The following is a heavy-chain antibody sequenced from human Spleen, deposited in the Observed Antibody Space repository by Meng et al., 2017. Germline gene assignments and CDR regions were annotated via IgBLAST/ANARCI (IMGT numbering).Heavy chain of an antibody. CDR1: GFTFSCYA. J-gene: IGHJ4*02. CDR3: AKRADQRLYGSGSYLDS. V-gene: IGHV3-23*01. D-gene: IGHD3-10*01. CDR2: ISGSGSP. Sequence: EVQLLESGGGLVQSGGSLRLSCAASGFTFSCYAMSWVRQAPGKGLEWVSVISGSGSPYYADSVRGRFTISRDNSKNTLFLQMNRLRAEDTAVYYCAKRADQRLYGSGSYLDSWGPGSLVTVSS.